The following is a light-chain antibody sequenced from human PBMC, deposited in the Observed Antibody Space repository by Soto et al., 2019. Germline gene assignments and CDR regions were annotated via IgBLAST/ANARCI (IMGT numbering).Light chain of an antibody. V-gene: IGKV3-20*01. CDR3: PQYGTSPLT. Sequence: EIILTQSPDTLSLSPGERATLSCRASQTVSSNYLAWCQQRPGQAPRLLIYGASTRAAGIPERFSGNGSGTDFTLTITRLEHEDSAVYYCPQYGTSPLTFGGGTNVDIK. CDR1: QTVSSNY. J-gene: IGKJ4*01. CDR2: GAS.